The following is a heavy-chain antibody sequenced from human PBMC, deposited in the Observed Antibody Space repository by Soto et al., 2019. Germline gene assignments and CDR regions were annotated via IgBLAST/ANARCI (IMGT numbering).Heavy chain of an antibody. CDR3: ARAGRVGFGNRPSLGGDGMDV. D-gene: IGHD3-10*01. Sequence: QVQLVQSGAEVKKPGASVKVSCKASGYTFTSYGISWVRQAPGQGLEWMGWISAYNGNTNYAQKLQGRVTMNTDTSTSTAYMELRSLRSDDTAVYYCARAGRVGFGNRPSLGGDGMDVWDQGTTVTVSS. J-gene: IGHJ6*02. CDR1: GYTFTSYG. V-gene: IGHV1-18*01. CDR2: ISAYNGNT.